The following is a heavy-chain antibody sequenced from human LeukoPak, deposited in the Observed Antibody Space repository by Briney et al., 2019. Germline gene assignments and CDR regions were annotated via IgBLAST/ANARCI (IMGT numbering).Heavy chain of an antibody. CDR3: AKDAAVTTVGMDV. CDR1: GFTFSSYG. D-gene: IGHD4-17*01. J-gene: IGHJ6*02. CDR2: ISYDGSNK. Sequence: GGSLRLSCAASGFTFSSYGMHWVRQAPGKGLEWVAVISYDGSNKYYAGSVKGRFTISRDNSKNTLYLQMNSLRAEDTAVYYCAKDAAVTTVGMDVWGQGTTVTVSS. V-gene: IGHV3-30*18.